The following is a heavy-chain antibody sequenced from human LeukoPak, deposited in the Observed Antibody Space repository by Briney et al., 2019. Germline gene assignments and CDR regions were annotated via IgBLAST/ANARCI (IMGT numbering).Heavy chain of an antibody. Sequence: PGGSLRLSCAASGFTFSSYGMHWVRQAPGKGLEWVAFIRYVVSNKYYADSVKGRFTISRDNSKNTLYLQMNSLRAEDTAVYYCAKDGFNDYGDYGGPFDYWGQGTLVTVSS. J-gene: IGHJ4*02. CDR3: AKDGFNDYGDYGGPFDY. CDR1: GFTFSSYG. D-gene: IGHD4-17*01. CDR2: IRYVVSNK. V-gene: IGHV3-30*02.